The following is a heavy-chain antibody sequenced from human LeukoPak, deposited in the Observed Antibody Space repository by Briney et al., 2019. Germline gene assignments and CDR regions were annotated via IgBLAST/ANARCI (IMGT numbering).Heavy chain of an antibody. Sequence: GGSLRLSCTASGFTFGDFAMSWVRQAPGKGLEWVGFIRSKAYGGTTDYAASVKGRFTISRDDSKGITYLQMNSLKTGDTAVYYCTRGFSSWPYYFDYWGQGTLVTVSS. CDR1: GFTFGDFA. V-gene: IGHV3-49*04. D-gene: IGHD6-13*01. J-gene: IGHJ4*02. CDR3: TRGFSSWPYYFDY. CDR2: IRSKAYGGTT.